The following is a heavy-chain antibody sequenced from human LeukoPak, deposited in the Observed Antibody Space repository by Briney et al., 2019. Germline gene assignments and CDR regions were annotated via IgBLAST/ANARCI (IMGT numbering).Heavy chain of an antibody. Sequence: PGGSLRLSCAASGFTFSSYAMTWVRQAPRKGLEWVPAISDSGRSTYYADSVKGRFTISRDISKSTLYLQMNSLRAEDTALYYCAKGQKWELPLDFWGQGTLVTVSS. D-gene: IGHD1-26*01. CDR1: GFTFSSYA. V-gene: IGHV3-23*01. CDR2: ISDSGRST. CDR3: AKGQKWELPLDF. J-gene: IGHJ4*02.